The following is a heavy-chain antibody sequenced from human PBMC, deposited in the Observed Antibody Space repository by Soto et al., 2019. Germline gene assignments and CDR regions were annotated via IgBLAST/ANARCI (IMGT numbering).Heavy chain of an antibody. Sequence: PSETLSLTCTVSGGSISSYYWSWIRQPPGKGLEWIGYIYYSGSTNYNPSLKSRVTISVDTSKNQFSLKLSSVTAADTAVYYCARGPVAGHANWFDPWGQGALVTVSS. D-gene: IGHD6-19*01. CDR1: GGSISSYY. CDR2: IYYSGST. V-gene: IGHV4-59*01. CDR3: ARGPVAGHANWFDP. J-gene: IGHJ5*02.